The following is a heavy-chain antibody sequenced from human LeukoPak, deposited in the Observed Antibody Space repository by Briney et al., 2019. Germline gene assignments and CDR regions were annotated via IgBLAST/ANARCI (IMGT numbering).Heavy chain of an antibody. CDR1: GFGFDDYA. J-gene: IGHJ4*02. Sequence: PGGSLRLSCAASGFGFDDYAMHWIRQPPGKGLEWVSRVSWTGDKVDYADSVKGRFTISRDNAKNSLYLQMNSLRAEDTAVYYCARDSLGYDFWSGFDYWGQGTLVTVSS. CDR3: ARDSLGYDFWSGFDY. D-gene: IGHD3-3*01. V-gene: IGHV3-9*01. CDR2: VSWTGDKV.